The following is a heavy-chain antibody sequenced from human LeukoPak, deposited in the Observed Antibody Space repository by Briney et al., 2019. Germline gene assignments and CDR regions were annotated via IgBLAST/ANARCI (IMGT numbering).Heavy chain of an antibody. CDR1: GFTFNKYW. CDR2: IKQDGSDK. J-gene: IGHJ4*02. V-gene: IGHV3-7*01. D-gene: IGHD7-27*01. Sequence: PGGSLRLSCAASGFTFNKYWMTWVRQAPGEGLEWVANIKQDGSDKHYVSSVKGRFTISRDNAKNSVYLQMNSLRDEDTAIYYCARENWGPGYWGQGTLVTVSS. CDR3: ARENWGPGY.